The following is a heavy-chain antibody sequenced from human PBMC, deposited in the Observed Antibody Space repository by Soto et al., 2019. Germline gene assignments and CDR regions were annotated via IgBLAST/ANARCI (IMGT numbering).Heavy chain of an antibody. V-gene: IGHV5-10-1*01. Sequence: PGESLKISCKGSGYSFTSCWISWVRQMPGKGLEWMGMIDPSDSYTNYSPSFQGHVTISADKSISTAYLQWSSLKASDTAMYYCARYCSSTSCYIGNYYYGMDVWGQGTTVTVSS. CDR3: ARYCSSTSCYIGNYYYGMDV. D-gene: IGHD2-2*02. CDR1: GYSFTSCW. CDR2: IDPSDSYT. J-gene: IGHJ6*02.